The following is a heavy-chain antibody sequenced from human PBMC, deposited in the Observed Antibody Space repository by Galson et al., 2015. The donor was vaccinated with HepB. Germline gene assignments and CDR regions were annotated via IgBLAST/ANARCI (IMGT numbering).Heavy chain of an antibody. D-gene: IGHD2/OR15-2a*01. CDR3: ARATLGWFDP. CDR2: ISSSGSTI. CDR1: GLAFRDYY. J-gene: IGHJ5*02. V-gene: IGHV3-11*01. Sequence: CAASGLAFRDYYMTWIRQAPGKGLEWISYISSSGSTIYYADSVKGRFTISRDNTKNSLFLRMNSLRAEDTAVYYCARATLGWFDPWGQGTLVTVSS.